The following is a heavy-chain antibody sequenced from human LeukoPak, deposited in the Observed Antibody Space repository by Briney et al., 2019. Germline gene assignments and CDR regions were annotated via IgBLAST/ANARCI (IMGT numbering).Heavy chain of an antibody. V-gene: IGHV1-46*01. D-gene: IGHD6-13*01. CDR1: GYTFTSYY. Sequence: ASVKVSCKASGYTFTSYYMHWVRQAPGQGLEWMGIINPSGGSTSYAQKFQGRVTMTRDMSTSTVYMELSSLRSEDTAVYYCAATPSASWYSSSWYNDYYYYYYMDVWGKGTTVTVSS. CDR3: AATPSASWYSSSWYNDYYYYYYMDV. J-gene: IGHJ6*03. CDR2: INPSGGST.